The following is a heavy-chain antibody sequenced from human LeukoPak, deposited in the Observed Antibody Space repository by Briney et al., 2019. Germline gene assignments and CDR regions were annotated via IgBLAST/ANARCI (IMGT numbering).Heavy chain of an antibody. Sequence: ASVKVSCKASGHTFTGYYMHWVRQAPGQGLEWMGWINPNSGGTNYAQKFQGRVTMTRDTSISTAYMELSRLRSDDTAVYYCARDMGAGSYYNGHAFDIWGQGTMVTVSS. CDR3: ARDMGAGSYYNGHAFDI. J-gene: IGHJ3*02. CDR1: GHTFTGYY. CDR2: INPNSGGT. D-gene: IGHD3-10*01. V-gene: IGHV1-2*02.